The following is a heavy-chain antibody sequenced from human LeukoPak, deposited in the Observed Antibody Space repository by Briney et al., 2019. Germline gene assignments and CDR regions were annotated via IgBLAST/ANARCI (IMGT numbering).Heavy chain of an antibody. D-gene: IGHD2-21*01. CDR3: AKAPVTTCSGAYCYPFDY. CDR1: GFTLSSYA. CDR2: ISVSGNT. J-gene: IGHJ4*02. Sequence: GGSLRLSCAASGFTLSSYAMSWVRQAPGKGLEWVSAISVSGNTYHADSVKGRFTISRDSSKNTLYLQMNKLRAEDAAVYYCAKAPVTTCSGAYCYPFDYWGQGTLVTVSS. V-gene: IGHV3-23*01.